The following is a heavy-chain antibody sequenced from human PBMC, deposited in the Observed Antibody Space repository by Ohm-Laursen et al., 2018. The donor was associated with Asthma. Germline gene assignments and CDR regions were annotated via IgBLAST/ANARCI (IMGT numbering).Heavy chain of an antibody. V-gene: IGHV3-7*04. Sequence: SLRLSCAASGFTFNSHMMSWVRQAPGKGLEWVANINPDGSEKYYVDSVKGRFAISRDNARNSLYLQMNSLRAADTAVYFCARGQGSGDISGSDPFDLWGQGTTVIVSS. CDR1: GFTFNSHM. CDR2: INPDGSEK. J-gene: IGHJ3*01. CDR3: ARGQGSGDISGSDPFDL. D-gene: IGHD3-10*01.